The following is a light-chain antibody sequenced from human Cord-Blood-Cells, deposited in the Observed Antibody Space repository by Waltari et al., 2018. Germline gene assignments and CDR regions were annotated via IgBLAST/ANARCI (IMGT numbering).Light chain of an antibody. CDR3: QKYNSAPFT. V-gene: IGKV1-27*01. CDR1: QGISNY. CDR2: AAS. J-gene: IGKJ3*01. Sequence: DIQMTQSPSSLSASVGDRVTITCRARQGISNYLAWYQQKPGKVPKLLIYAASTLQSAFPSRFSGSGSGTDFTLTISSLQPEDVATYYSQKYNSAPFTFGPGTKVDIK.